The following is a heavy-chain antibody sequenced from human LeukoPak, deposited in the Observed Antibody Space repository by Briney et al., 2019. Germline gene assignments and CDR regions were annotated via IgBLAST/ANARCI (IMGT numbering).Heavy chain of an antibody. CDR1: GGSISSYY. CDR2: IYYSGRT. V-gene: IGHV4-59*01. J-gene: IGHJ4*02. Sequence: SETLSLTCTVSGGSISSYYWSWIRQPPGKGLEWIGYIYYSGRTNYNPSLKSRVTISVDTSKNQFSLKLSPVTAADTAVYYCARNHLGDFDYWGQGTLVTVSS. CDR3: ARNHLGDFDY.